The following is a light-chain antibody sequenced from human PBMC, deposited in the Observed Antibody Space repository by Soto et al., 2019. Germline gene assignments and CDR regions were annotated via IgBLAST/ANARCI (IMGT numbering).Light chain of an antibody. Sequence: EIVLTQSPATLSLSPGERATLSCRASQSVSSYLAWYQQKPGQAPRLLISGASKRATGIPARFSGSGSGTDFTLTISSLEPEDFSVYYCRHSSNGPLYACGQGTKLEIK. CDR3: RHSSNGPLYA. J-gene: IGKJ2*01. CDR1: QSVSSY. V-gene: IGKV3-11*01. CDR2: GAS.